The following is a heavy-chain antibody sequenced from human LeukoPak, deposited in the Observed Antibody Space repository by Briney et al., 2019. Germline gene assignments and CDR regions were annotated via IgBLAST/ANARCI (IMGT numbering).Heavy chain of an antibody. CDR2: INSRSSTI. D-gene: IGHD3-10*01. CDR1: RFTFSNYG. Sequence: GGSLRLSCAASRFTFSNYGVNWVRQAPGKGLEWVSYINSRSSTIYYADSVRGRFTISRDNAKNSLYLQMNNLRGEDTAVYYCARAAPVRGVTFFDYWGQGTLITVSS. CDR3: ARAAPVRGVTFFDY. J-gene: IGHJ4*02. V-gene: IGHV3-48*01.